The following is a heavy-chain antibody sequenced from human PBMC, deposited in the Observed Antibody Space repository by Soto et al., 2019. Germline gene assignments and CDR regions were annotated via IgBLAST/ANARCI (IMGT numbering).Heavy chain of an antibody. Sequence: QVQLQESGPGLVKPSQTLSLTCTVSGGSISSGGYYWSWIRQHPGKGLEWIGYIYSSGSTYYNPSLKSRVTISVDTSKNQFSLKLSSVTAADTAVYYCARGVQNRDFWSGYYSGAFDIWGQGTMVTVSS. CDR2: IYSSGST. CDR3: ARGVQNRDFWSGYYSGAFDI. J-gene: IGHJ3*02. V-gene: IGHV4-31*03. D-gene: IGHD3-3*01. CDR1: GGSISSGGYY.